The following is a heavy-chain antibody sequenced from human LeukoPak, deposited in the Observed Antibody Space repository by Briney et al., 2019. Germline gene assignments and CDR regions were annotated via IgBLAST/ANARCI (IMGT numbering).Heavy chain of an antibody. Sequence: PSETLSLTCTVSGGSIGSGGYYLTWIRQPAGKGLEWIGRIYTSGSTNYNPSLKSRVTISVDTSKNQLSLKLSSVTAADTAVYYCASGRGDWFDPWGQGTLVTVSS. CDR3: ASGRGDWFDP. CDR2: IYTSGST. D-gene: IGHD3-10*01. J-gene: IGHJ5*02. V-gene: IGHV4-61*02. CDR1: GGSIGSGGYY.